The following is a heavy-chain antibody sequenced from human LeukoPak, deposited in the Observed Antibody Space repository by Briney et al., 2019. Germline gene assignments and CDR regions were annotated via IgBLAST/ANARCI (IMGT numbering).Heavy chain of an antibody. J-gene: IGHJ6*02. V-gene: IGHV3-23*01. D-gene: IGHD2-2*01. CDR3: ATLNPYCSSTSCYMRYYYYGMDV. CDR2: ISGSGGST. Sequence: GGSLRLSCAASGFTFSSYAMSWVRQAPGKGLEWVSAISGSGGSTYYADSVKGRFTISRDNSKNTLYLQMNSLRAEDTAVYYCATLNPYCSSTSCYMRYYYYGMDVWGQGTTVTVSS. CDR1: GFTFSSYA.